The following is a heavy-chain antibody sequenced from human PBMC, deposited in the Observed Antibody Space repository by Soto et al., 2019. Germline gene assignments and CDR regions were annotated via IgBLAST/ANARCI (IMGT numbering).Heavy chain of an antibody. CDR1: GYTFTNYG. CDR2: IIPIFGTA. D-gene: IGHD6-13*01. V-gene: IGHV1-69*13. J-gene: IGHJ6*02. Sequence: ASVKVSCKASGYTFTNYGVSWVRQAPGQGLEWMGGIIPIFGTANYAQKFQGRVTITADESTSTAYMELSSLRSEDTAVYYCARWGSPRIVAAGTKAYYYYGMDVWGQGTTVTVSS. CDR3: ARWGSPRIVAAGTKAYYYYGMDV.